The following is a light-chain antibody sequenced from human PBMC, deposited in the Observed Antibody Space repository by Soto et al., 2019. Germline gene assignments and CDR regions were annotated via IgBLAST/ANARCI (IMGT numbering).Light chain of an antibody. Sequence: EMVFGRCPGTLALSPVGRATVGCIASQSVSNSYLAWYQQKPGQAPRLLIYGASSRATGIPDRFSGSGSGTDFTLTISRLEPADFAVYYCHQYGHSPWTFGQGAKVDIK. V-gene: IGKV3-20*01. CDR2: GAS. J-gene: IGKJ1*01. CDR1: QSVSNSY. CDR3: HQYGHSPWT.